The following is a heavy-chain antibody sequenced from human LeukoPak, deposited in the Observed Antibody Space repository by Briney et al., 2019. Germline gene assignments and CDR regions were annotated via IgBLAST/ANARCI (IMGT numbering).Heavy chain of an antibody. D-gene: IGHD1-26*01. CDR1: GFTFDDHG. CDR2: ITWNGGCT. CDR3: ARDRSYGAFAS. J-gene: IGHJ4*02. Sequence: PGGSLRLSCAASGFTFDDHGMNWVRQAPGEGLEWVSGITWNGGCTGYADSVKGRFTISRDNAKNSLYLQMSSLRAEDTALYYCARDRSYGAFASWGQGTLVTVSS. V-gene: IGHV3-20*04.